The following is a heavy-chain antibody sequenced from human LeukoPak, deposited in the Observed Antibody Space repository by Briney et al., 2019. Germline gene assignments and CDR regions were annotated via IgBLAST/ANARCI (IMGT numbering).Heavy chain of an antibody. V-gene: IGHV1-69*04. CDR3: ARVILGGDPTFHSYYYGMDV. CDR1: GGTFSSYA. D-gene: IGHD4-17*01. J-gene: IGHJ6*02. Sequence: ASVKVSCKASGGTFSSYAISWVRQAPGQGLEWMGRIIPILGIANYAQKFQGRVTITADKSTSTAYMELSSLRSEDTAVYYCARVILGGDPTFHSYYYGMDVWGQGTTVTVSS. CDR2: IIPILGIA.